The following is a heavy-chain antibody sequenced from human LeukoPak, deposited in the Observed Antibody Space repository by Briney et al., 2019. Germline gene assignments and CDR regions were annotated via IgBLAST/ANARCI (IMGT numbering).Heavy chain of an antibody. Sequence: ASVKVSCKASGYTFTGYYMHWVRQAPGQGLERMGWINPNSGGTNYAQKFQGRVTMTTDTSTSTAYMELRSLRSDDTAVYYCARGDTFGGNGDYWGQGTLVTVSS. V-gene: IGHV1-2*02. CDR2: INPNSGGT. CDR1: GYTFTGYY. J-gene: IGHJ4*02. D-gene: IGHD3-16*01. CDR3: ARGDTFGGNGDY.